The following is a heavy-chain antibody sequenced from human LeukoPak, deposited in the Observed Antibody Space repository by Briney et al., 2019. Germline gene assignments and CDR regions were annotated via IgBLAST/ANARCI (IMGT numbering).Heavy chain of an antibody. V-gene: IGHV3-23*01. CDR1: GFTFSSYA. D-gene: IGHD4-17*01. CDR2: ISGSGGST. J-gene: IGHJ4*02. CDR3: AKAHYDYGDYVLRYFDY. Sequence: GGSLRLSCAASGFTFSSYAMSWVRQAPGKGLEWVSAISGSGGSTYYADSVKGRFTISRDNSKNTLCLQMNSLRAEDTAVYYCAKAHYDYGDYVLRYFDYWGQGTLVTVSS.